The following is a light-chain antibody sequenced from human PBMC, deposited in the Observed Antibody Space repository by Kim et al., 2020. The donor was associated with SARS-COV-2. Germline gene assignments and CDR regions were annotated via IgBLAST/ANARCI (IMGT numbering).Light chain of an antibody. CDR3: NSAADNNVV. V-gene: IGLV3-27*01. CDR2: KDR. J-gene: IGLJ2*01. Sequence: VSPGKAARITCSGDVLAKKYARWFQQKPGQAPVLVIYKDRERPSGIPERFAGSRSGTIATLTISGAQVEDEADYYCNSAADNNVVFGGGTQLTVL. CDR1: VLAKKY.